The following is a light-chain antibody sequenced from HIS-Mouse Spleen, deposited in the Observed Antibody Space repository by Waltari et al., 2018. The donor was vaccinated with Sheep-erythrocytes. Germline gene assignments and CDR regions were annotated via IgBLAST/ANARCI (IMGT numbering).Light chain of an antibody. Sequence: QSALTQPASVSGSPGQSIPIPCTGTSSDVGSYNLVPWYQQHPGNAPKLMIYEGSKRPSGVSNRFSGSKSGNTASLTISGLQAEDEADYYCCSYAGSSTYVVFGGGTKLTVL. J-gene: IGLJ2*01. CDR3: CSYAGSSTYVV. CDR2: EGS. V-gene: IGLV2-23*01. CDR1: SSDVGSYNL.